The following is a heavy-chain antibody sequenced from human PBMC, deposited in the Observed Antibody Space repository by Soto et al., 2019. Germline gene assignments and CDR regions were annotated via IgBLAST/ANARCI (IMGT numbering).Heavy chain of an antibody. J-gene: IGHJ4*02. V-gene: IGHV3-15*05. D-gene: IGHD1-26*01. CDR2: IKSKSAGETT. CDR1: GFSFRTTW. Sequence: EVQLVESGGGLVKPGGSLRLSCAASGFSFRTTWMAWVRQAPGKGLEWVGRIKSKSAGETTDYADPVKGRFTISRDDSKDTLDLHTDSLETGDTAVYYCSTGSPFSGRVFDYWGQGTLVTVSS. CDR3: STGSPFSGRVFDY.